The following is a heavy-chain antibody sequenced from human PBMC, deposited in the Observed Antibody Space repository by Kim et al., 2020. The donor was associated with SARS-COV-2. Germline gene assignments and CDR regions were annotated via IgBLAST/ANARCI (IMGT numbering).Heavy chain of an antibody. V-gene: IGHV3-9*01. CDR3: AKGLGGPLIAAAHDY. J-gene: IGHJ4*02. CDR2: ISWNSGSI. Sequence: GGSLRLSCAASGFTFGDYAMHWVRQAPGKGLEWVSGISWNSGSIGYADSVKGRFTISRDNAKNSLYLQMNSLRAEDTALYYCAKGLGGPLIAAAHDYWGQGTLVTVSS. D-gene: IGHD6-13*01. CDR1: GFTFGDYA.